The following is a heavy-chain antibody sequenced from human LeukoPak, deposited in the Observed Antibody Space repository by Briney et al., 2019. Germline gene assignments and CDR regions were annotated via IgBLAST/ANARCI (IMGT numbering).Heavy chain of an antibody. J-gene: IGHJ4*02. V-gene: IGHV1-46*01. CDR2: INPSGGST. CDR1: GYTFTGYY. Sequence: GASVKVSCKPSGYTFTGYYMHWVRQAPGQGLEWMGIINPSGGSTSYAQKFQGRVTMTRDTSTSTVYMELSSLRSEDTAVYYCASGPEVRIAQAATHHDYWGQGTLVTVSS. D-gene: IGHD1-14*01. CDR3: ASGPEVRIAQAATHHDY.